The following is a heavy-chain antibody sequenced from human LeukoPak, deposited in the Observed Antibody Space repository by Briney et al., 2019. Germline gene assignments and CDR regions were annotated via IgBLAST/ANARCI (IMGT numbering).Heavy chain of an antibody. J-gene: IGHJ4*02. CDR3: ARRGFHGSGTLALGL. CDR2: IKPSGIT. V-gene: IGHV4-34*01. D-gene: IGHD3-10*01. CDR1: GGTLSGYF. Sequence: RTSETLSLTCDVSGGTLSGYFWSWIRQSPGKGLEWLGEIKPSGITDYNPSLKGRLTISLDTSKNQFSLRLTSVTAADTGIFYCARRGFHGSGTLALGLWGQGSLVSVTS.